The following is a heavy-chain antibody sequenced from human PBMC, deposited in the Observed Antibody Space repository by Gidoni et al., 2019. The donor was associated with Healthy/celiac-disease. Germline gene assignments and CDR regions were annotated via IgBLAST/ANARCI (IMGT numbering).Heavy chain of an antibody. V-gene: IGHV1-46*01. D-gene: IGHD6-13*01. J-gene: IGHJ3*02. Sequence: QVQLVQSGAEVMKPGASVKVSCKASGYTFTSYYMHWVRQAPGQGLEWMGIINPSGGSTSYAQKCQGRVTMTRDTSTSTVYMELSSLRSEDTAVYYCARSYSSSWYGGAFDIWGQGTMVTVSS. CDR3: ARSYSSSWYGGAFDI. CDR2: INPSGGST. CDR1: GYTFTSYY.